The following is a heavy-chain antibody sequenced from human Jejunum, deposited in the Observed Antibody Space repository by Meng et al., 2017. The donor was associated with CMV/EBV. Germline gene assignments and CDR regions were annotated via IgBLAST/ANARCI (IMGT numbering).Heavy chain of an antibody. CDR2: MNPDRGTT. D-gene: IGHD6-19*01. CDR3: ATGVADFEY. Sequence: QVQLVQFGAEVKKPGASVKGSCKASGYTFTSYDINWVRQGTGQGLEWMGWMNPDRGTTGYAQKFQGRVTMTRNISKSTAYMDLSSLRSEDTAVYYCATGVADFEYWGQGTLVTVSS. J-gene: IGHJ4*02. CDR1: GYTFTSYD. V-gene: IGHV1-8*01.